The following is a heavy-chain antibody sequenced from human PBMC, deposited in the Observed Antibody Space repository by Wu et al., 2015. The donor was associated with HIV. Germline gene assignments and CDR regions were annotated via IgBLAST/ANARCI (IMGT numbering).Heavy chain of an antibody. CDR3: ASPRSPGFSSAWPTYFDF. CDR2: IIPLFGTT. J-gene: IGHJ4*02. Sequence: QVHLVQSGAEVKKPGSSVKISCKASGNTFNAVNWVRQAPGQGLEWMGGIIPLFGTTDYAQLFQGRVTITTDESTSTAYMRLSSLTSEDTAVYFCASPRSPGFSSAWPTYFDFWGQGTLVTVSS. CDR1: GNTFNA. V-gene: IGHV1-69*05. D-gene: IGHD3-22*01.